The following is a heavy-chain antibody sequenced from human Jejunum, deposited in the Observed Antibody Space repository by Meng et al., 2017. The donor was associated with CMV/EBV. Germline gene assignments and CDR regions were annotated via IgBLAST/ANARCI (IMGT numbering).Heavy chain of an antibody. V-gene: IGHV3-30*02. Sequence: GQVVEWGGGGVQAGGSLRRSCAASGFTFSSYGMHWVRQAPGKGLEWVALIRYDESHEYYADSVKGRFTISRDNSKNTLYLQMNSLRAEDTSVYYCARGFSYYVDYWGQGTLVTVSS. CDR1: GFTFSSYG. CDR2: IRYDESHE. CDR3: ARGFSYYVDY. J-gene: IGHJ4*02. D-gene: IGHD3-3*01.